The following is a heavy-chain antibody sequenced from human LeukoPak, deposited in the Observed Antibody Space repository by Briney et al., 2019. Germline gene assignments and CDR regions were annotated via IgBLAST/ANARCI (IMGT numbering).Heavy chain of an antibody. CDR1: GFTFSSYS. CDR2: ISSSSSYI. CDR3: ARLGSSSWDYYYYYMDV. Sequence: PGGSLRLSCAAWGFTFSSYSMNWVRQAPGKGLEWVSSISSSSSYIYYADSVKGRFTISRDNAKNSLYLQMNSLRAEDTAVYYCARLGSSSWDYYYYYMDVWGKGTTVTVSS. D-gene: IGHD6-13*01. J-gene: IGHJ6*03. V-gene: IGHV3-21*01.